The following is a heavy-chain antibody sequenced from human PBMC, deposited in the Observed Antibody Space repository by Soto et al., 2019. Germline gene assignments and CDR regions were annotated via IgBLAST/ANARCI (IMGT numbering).Heavy chain of an antibody. D-gene: IGHD3-3*01. Sequence: GGSLRLSCAASGFTFSSYAMSWVRQAPGKGLEWVSAISGSGGSTYYADSVKGRFTISRDNSKNTLYLQMNSLRAEDTAVYYCAKDALWNYDFWSGYYPDQKVVATIVGFDYWGQGTLVTVSS. J-gene: IGHJ4*02. CDR2: ISGSGGST. CDR1: GFTFSSYA. V-gene: IGHV3-23*01. CDR3: AKDALWNYDFWSGYYPDQKVVATIVGFDY.